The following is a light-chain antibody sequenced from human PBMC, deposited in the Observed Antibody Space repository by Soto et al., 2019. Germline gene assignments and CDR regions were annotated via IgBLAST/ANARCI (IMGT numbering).Light chain of an antibody. V-gene: IGLV1-44*01. Sequence: QSVLTQPPSASGTPGQRVTISCSGSTSNIGSKTVSWYQQLPGSAPKVLIYNNNERPSGVSDRFSGSKSGTSASLAISGLQSEDEAAYYCATWDDSLPAVFGGGTKVTVL. CDR3: ATWDDSLPAV. CDR1: TSNIGSKT. J-gene: IGLJ2*01. CDR2: NNN.